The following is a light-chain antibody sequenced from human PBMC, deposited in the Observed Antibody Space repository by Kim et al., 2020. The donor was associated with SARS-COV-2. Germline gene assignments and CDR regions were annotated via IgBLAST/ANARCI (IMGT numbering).Light chain of an antibody. CDR1: QGINND. CDR3: QKYNGAPWT. J-gene: IGKJ1*01. Sequence: AAVGDRVTITCRASQGINNDLAWYQQKPGKVPKVLIYAASALQSGVPSRFRGSGSGTDFTLTISSLQPEDVGTYYCQKYNGAPWTFGQGTKVDIK. CDR2: AAS. V-gene: IGKV1-27*01.